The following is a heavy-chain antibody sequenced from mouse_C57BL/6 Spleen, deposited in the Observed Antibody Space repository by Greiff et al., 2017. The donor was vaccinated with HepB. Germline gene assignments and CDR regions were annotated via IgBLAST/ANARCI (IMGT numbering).Heavy chain of an antibody. CDR1: GFTFSSYG. CDR2: ISSGGSYT. V-gene: IGHV5-6*01. J-gene: IGHJ4*01. D-gene: IGHD1-1*01. Sequence: EVQRVESGGDLVKPGGSLKLSCAASGFTFSSYGMSWVRQTPDKRLEWVATISSGGSYTYYPDSVKGRFTISRDNAKNTLYLQMSSLKSEDTAMYYCAREGGNYYGSSPYAMDYWGQGTSVTVSS. CDR3: AREGGNYYGSSPYAMDY.